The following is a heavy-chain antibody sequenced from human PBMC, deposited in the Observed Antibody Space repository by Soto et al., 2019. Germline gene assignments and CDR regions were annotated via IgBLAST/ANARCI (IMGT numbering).Heavy chain of an antibody. CDR3: AKSSIAWWYFDL. Sequence: QVQLVESGGGVVQPGRSLRLSCAASGFTISSYGMHWVGQAPGKGLEWVAVISYDGSNKYYADSVKGRFTISRDNSKNTLYLQMNSLRAEDTAVYYCAKSSIAWWYFDLWGRGTLVTVSS. V-gene: IGHV3-30*18. D-gene: IGHD6-6*01. CDR2: ISYDGSNK. J-gene: IGHJ2*01. CDR1: GFTISSYG.